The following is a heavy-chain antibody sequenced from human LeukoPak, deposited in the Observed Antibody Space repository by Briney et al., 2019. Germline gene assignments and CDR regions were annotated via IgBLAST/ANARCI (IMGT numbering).Heavy chain of an antibody. CDR1: GFTFSDYY. Sequence: PGGSLRLSCAASGFTFSDYYMSWIRQAPGKGLEWVSYISSSGCTIYYADSVKGRFTISRDNAKNSLYLQMNSLRAEDTAVYYCASARYYYDSSGYYYSSEYFQHWGQGTLVTVSS. V-gene: IGHV3-11*04. J-gene: IGHJ1*01. CDR3: ASARYYYDSSGYYYSSEYFQH. CDR2: ISSSGCTI. D-gene: IGHD3-22*01.